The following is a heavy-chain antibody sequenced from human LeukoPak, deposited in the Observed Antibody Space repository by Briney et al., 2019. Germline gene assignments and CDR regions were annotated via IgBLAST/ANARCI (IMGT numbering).Heavy chain of an antibody. J-gene: IGHJ4*02. CDR2: IYKSGNT. Sequence: PSETLSLTRTVSGGSISTYYWSWIRQPPGKGLEWIGNIYKSGNTNYNPSLSSRVTISLDTSKNLFSLKLTSVTAADTAVYYCARGLTADSWGQGTLVTVSS. CDR3: ARGLTADS. CDR1: GGSISTYY. D-gene: IGHD5-18*01. V-gene: IGHV4-59*01.